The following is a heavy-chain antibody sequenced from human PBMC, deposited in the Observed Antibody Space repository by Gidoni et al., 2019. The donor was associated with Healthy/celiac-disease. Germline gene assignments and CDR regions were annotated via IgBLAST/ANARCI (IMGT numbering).Heavy chain of an antibody. J-gene: IGHJ4*02. CDR3: ERAEGYSGSYSFDY. V-gene: IGHV1-18*01. Sequence: QAQLVQSGAEVNTPWASVKVSCKASGYTFTSSGISWVRQASGQGLEWMGWISAYNGNTNYAQKLQGRVTMTTDTSTSTAYMELRSLRSDDTAVYYCERAEGYSGSYSFDYWGQGTLVTVSS. D-gene: IGHD1-26*01. CDR1: GYTFTSSG. CDR2: ISAYNGNT.